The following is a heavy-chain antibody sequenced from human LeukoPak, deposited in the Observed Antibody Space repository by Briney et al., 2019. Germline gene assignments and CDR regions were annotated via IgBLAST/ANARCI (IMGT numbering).Heavy chain of an antibody. J-gene: IGHJ4*02. CDR2: IFADEDT. Sequence: SETLSLTCTVSGGSISDFYWAWIRQPADKGLEYIGRIFADEDTKYNPNLNPSLKSRVTISVDTSKNQFSLKLSSVTAADTAVYYCARRTTGTGPFDYWGQGTLVTVSS. CDR3: ARRTTGTGPFDY. V-gene: IGHV4-4*07. CDR1: GGSISDFY. D-gene: IGHD1-1*01.